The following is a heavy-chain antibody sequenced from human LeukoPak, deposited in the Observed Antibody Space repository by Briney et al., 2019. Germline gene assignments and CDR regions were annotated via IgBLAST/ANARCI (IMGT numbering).Heavy chain of an antibody. CDR2: IYYSGST. D-gene: IGHD2-15*01. J-gene: IGHJ5*02. Sequence: SETLSLTCTVSGGSISSGGYYWSWIRQHPGKGLEWIGYIYYSGSTYYNPSLKSRVTISVDTSKNQFSLRLSSVTAADTAVYYCAREGGAIVVVVAATPYNWFDPWGQGTLVTVSS. CDR3: AREGGAIVVVVAATPYNWFDP. V-gene: IGHV4-31*03. CDR1: GGSISSGGYY.